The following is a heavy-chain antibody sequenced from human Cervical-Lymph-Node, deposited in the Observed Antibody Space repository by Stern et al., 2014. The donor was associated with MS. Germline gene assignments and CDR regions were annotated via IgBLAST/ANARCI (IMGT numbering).Heavy chain of an antibody. CDR3: ARDTPRGYSYGHYYFHY. CDR1: GYSFTGYY. D-gene: IGHD5-18*01. Sequence: QLVQSGAEVEKPGASVKVSCKASGYSFTGYYIHWVRQAPGQGLEWMGWINPNSGATDYPQKFQGRVTMTRDTSITTAYMELSRLRSDDTAVYYCARDTPRGYSYGHYYFHYWGQGTLVTVS. V-gene: IGHV1-2*02. CDR2: INPNSGAT. J-gene: IGHJ4*02.